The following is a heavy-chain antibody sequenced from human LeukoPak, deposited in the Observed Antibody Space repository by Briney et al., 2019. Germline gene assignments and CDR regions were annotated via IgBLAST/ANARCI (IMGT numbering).Heavy chain of an antibody. CDR3: ARYSGSYPHDAFDI. D-gene: IGHD1-26*01. V-gene: IGHV4-34*01. Sequence: PSETLSLTCAVYGGSFSGYYWSWVRQPPGKGLEWIGEINHSGSTNYNPSLKSRVTISVDTSKNQFSLKLNSLTAADTAVYYCARYSGSYPHDAFDIWGQGTMVTVSS. CDR2: INHSGST. J-gene: IGHJ3*02. CDR1: GGSFSGYY.